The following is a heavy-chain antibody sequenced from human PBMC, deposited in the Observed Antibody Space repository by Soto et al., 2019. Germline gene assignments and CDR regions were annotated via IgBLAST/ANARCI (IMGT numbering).Heavy chain of an antibody. CDR3: ARQPCSGGSCYFDY. Sequence: QVQLVQSGAEVKKPGSSVKVSCKASGGTFSSYTISWVRQAPGQGLEWMGRIIPILGIANYAQKFQGRVTITADKSTSTGYMELSSLRSEDTAVYYCARQPCSGGSCYFDYWGQGTLVTVSS. V-gene: IGHV1-69*02. CDR1: GGTFSSYT. CDR2: IIPILGIA. D-gene: IGHD2-15*01. J-gene: IGHJ4*02.